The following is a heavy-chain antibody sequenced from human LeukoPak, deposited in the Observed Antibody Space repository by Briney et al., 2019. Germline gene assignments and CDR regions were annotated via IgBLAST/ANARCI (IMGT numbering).Heavy chain of an antibody. CDR1: GASIRSSY. Sequence: SETLSLTCTVSGASIRSSYWSWLRQPPGKGLEWIGYLYYTGSTNSNPSLKSRVTVSVDTSKNQFSLKLSSMTAADTAVYYCARLDRSGYEMGGTWFDPWGQGTLVTVSS. D-gene: IGHD3-22*01. CDR2: LYYTGST. CDR3: ARLDRSGYEMGGTWFDP. J-gene: IGHJ5*02. V-gene: IGHV4-59*08.